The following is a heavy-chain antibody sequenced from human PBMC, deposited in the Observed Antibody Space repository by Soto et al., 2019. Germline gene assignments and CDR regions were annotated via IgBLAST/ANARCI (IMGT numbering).Heavy chain of an antibody. D-gene: IGHD1-26*01. J-gene: IGHJ4*02. V-gene: IGHV1-18*01. CDR1: GYAFTTYG. Sequence: QVHLVQYGAEVKKPGASVKVSCQGSGYAFTTYGITWVRQAPGQGLEWMGWISAHNGNTNYAQKLQGRVTVTRDTSRRTAYMELGSLRDDDTAVYYCASGRYGDYWGEGALFTVSS. CDR3: ASGRYGDY. CDR2: ISAHNGNT.